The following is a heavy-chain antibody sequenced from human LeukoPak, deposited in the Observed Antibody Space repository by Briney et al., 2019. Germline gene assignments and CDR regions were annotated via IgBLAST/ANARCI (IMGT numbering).Heavy chain of an antibody. CDR3: ARDGTAAGLYFDL. J-gene: IGHJ4*01. CDR2: IRQDGSEK. CDR1: GFTFTDYW. V-gene: IGHV3-7*01. Sequence: GGSLRLSCEVSGFTFTDYWMNWARQAPGKGPEWVASIRQDGSEKTYVDSVKGRFTISRDNTKNSLSLQLNGLRAEDTAVYYCARDGTAAGLYFDLWGQGTLVTVSS. D-gene: IGHD6-13*01.